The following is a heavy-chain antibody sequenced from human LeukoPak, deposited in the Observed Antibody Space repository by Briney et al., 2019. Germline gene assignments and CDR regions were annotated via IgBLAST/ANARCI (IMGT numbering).Heavy chain of an antibody. CDR2: IYYSGST. CDR1: GGSISSYH. J-gene: IGHJ6*03. CDR3: ARAGYIDPMDV. Sequence: SETLSLTCTVSGGSISSYHWSWIRQPPGKGLEWIGYIYYSGSTNYNPSLKSRVTISVDTSKNQFSLKLSSVTAADTAVYYCARAGYIDPMDVWGKGTTVTVSS. D-gene: IGHD6-13*01. V-gene: IGHV4-59*01.